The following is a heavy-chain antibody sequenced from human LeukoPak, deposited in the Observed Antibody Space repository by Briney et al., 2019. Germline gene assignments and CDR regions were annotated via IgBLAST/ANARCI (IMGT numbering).Heavy chain of an antibody. D-gene: IGHD3-3*01. CDR2: ISGSGGST. V-gene: IGHV3-23*01. CDR1: GFTFSSYA. Sequence: GGSLRLSCAASGFTFSSYAMSWVRQAPGKGLEWGSAISGSGGSTYYADSVKGRFTISRDDSKNTLYLQMNSLRAEDTAVYYCAKAIVFGGESRYYMDVWGKGTTVTVSS. CDR3: AKAIVFGGESRYYMDV. J-gene: IGHJ6*03.